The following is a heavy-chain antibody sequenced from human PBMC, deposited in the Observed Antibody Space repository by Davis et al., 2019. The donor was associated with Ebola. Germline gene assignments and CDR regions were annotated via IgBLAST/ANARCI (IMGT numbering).Heavy chain of an antibody. J-gene: IGHJ6*02. CDR2: ISGSGGST. Sequence: GESLKISCAASGFTFSSYAMSWVRQAPGKGLEWVSAISGSGGSTYYAHSVKGRFTISRDNSKNTLYLQMNSLRAEDKAVYYCARDLVAARPYGMDVWGQGTTVTVSS. CDR1: GFTFSSYA. CDR3: ARDLVAARPYGMDV. V-gene: IGHV3-23*01. D-gene: IGHD6-6*01.